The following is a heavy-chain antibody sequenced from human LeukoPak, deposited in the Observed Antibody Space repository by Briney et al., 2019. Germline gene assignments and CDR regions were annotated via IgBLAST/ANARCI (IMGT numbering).Heavy chain of an antibody. D-gene: IGHD2-2*01. J-gene: IGHJ3*02. Sequence: SDTLSLTCAVSGGSISSGSYSWSWIRQPPGKGLEWIGYIYHSGYTHYNPSLKSRVTISVDRSKNQFSLKLNSVTAADTAVYYCVRGRCSSTTCHDAFDIWGQGTMVTVSS. CDR3: VRGRCSSTTCHDAFDI. CDR2: IYHSGYT. V-gene: IGHV4-30-2*01. CDR1: GGSISSGSYS.